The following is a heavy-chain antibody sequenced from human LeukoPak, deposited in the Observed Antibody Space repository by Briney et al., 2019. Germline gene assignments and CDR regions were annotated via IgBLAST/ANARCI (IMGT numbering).Heavy chain of an antibody. CDR3: TSQPLIAVAGTGYYYGMDV. CDR2: IKSKTDGGTT. CDR1: GFTFGNAW. J-gene: IGHJ6*02. V-gene: IGHV3-15*01. D-gene: IGHD6-19*01. Sequence: GGSLILSCAASGFTFGNAWLSWVRQAPGKGLEWVGRIKSKTDGGTTDYAAPVKGRFTISRDDSKNTLYLQMNSLKTEDTAVYYCTSQPLIAVAGTGYYYGMDVWGQGTTVTVSS.